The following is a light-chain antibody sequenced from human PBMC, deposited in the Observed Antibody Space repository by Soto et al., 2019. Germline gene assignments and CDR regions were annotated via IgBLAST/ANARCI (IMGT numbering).Light chain of an antibody. Sequence: DIQVTQHPSSLSASVGDRVTITCRASQGIKNYLAWYQQKPGETPKLLIYAASTLESGIPPRFSGSGSATDFTLTINNLQPEDVATYYCQRYYNAPFTFGGGTKVEIK. CDR3: QRYYNAPFT. CDR1: QGIKNY. V-gene: IGKV1-27*01. J-gene: IGKJ4*01. CDR2: AAS.